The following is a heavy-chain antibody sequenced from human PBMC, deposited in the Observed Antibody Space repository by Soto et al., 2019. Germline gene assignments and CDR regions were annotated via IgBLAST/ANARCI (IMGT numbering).Heavy chain of an antibody. CDR3: ARAFDDSSGYYGGLGY. D-gene: IGHD3-22*01. J-gene: IGHJ4*02. CDR1: GGSISSGDYY. Sequence: SETLSLTCTVSGGSISSGDYYWSWIRQPPGKGLEWIGYIYYSGSTYYNPSLKNRITISVDTPKNQLSLKLSSVTAADTAVYYCARAFDDSSGYYGGLGYWGQGTLVTVSS. V-gene: IGHV4-30-4*01. CDR2: IYYSGST.